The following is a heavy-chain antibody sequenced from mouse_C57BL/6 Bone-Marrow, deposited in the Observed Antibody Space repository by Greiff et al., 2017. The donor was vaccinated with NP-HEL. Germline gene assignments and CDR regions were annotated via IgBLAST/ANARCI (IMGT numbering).Heavy chain of an antibody. V-gene: IGHV5-16*01. CDR2: INYDGSST. D-gene: IGHD1-1*01. CDR1: GFTFSDYY. CDR3: ARVYGSSYYWYFDV. Sequence: EVKLVESEGGLVQPGSSMKLSCTASGFTFSDYYMAWVRQVPEKGLEWVANINYDGSSTYYLDSLKSRFIISIDNAKNILYLQMSSLKSEDTATYYCARVYGSSYYWYFDVWGTGTTVTVSS. J-gene: IGHJ1*03.